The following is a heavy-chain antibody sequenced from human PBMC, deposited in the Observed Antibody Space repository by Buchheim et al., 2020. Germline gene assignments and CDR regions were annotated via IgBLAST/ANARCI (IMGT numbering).Heavy chain of an antibody. CDR2: ISYSGST. V-gene: IGHV4-39*07. Sequence: QLQLQESGPGLVKPSETLSLTCSVSGGSISSSSYYWGWIHQPPGMGLEWIGSISYSGSTSYNPSLKSRVTISMDPSKNQFPLKLSSVTAADTGVYYCARISGSYWYWGQGTL. J-gene: IGHJ4*02. CDR3: ARISGSYWY. CDR1: GGSISSSSYY. D-gene: IGHD1-26*01.